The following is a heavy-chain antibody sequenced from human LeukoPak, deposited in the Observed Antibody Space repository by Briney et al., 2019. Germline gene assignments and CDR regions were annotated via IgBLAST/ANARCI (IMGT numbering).Heavy chain of an antibody. CDR3: ARGNDYGDYLNWFDP. J-gene: IGHJ5*02. CDR2: IYHSGST. Sequence: SGTLSLTCAVSGGSISSSNWWSWVRQPPGKGLEWIGEIYHSGSTNYNPSLKSRVTISVDKSKNQFSLKLSSVTAADTAVYYCARGNDYGDYLNWFDPWGQGTLVTVSS. V-gene: IGHV4-4*02. D-gene: IGHD4-17*01. CDR1: GGSISSSNW.